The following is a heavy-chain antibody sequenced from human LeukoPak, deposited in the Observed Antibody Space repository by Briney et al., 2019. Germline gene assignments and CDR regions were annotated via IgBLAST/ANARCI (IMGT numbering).Heavy chain of an antibody. CDR2: ISGSGGST. V-gene: IGHV3-23*01. Sequence: QPGEALRLSCAASGFTFSSYAMTWVRQAPGKGLEWVSGISGSGGSTDYADSVKGRLTVSRDNSKNTLYLQMNNLRAEDTAVYYRAKDRMVAIGFAYYYYYGMDVWGQGTTVAVFS. D-gene: IGHD4/OR15-4a*01. CDR1: GFTFSSYA. J-gene: IGHJ6*02. CDR3: AKDRMVAIGFAYYYYYGMDV.